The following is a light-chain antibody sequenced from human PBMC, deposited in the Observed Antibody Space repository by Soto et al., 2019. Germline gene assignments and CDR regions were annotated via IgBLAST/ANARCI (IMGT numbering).Light chain of an antibody. Sequence: EIVMTQSPTILSVSPGGRATLSCRASQSVSSNLAWYQQKPGQPPRLLMYGVYTRAPGTPARFSGSGSGTDFTLNITRLEPEDSAVYYCLQHSGTSPKTFGQGTKVDNK. J-gene: IGKJ1*01. CDR1: QSVSSN. V-gene: IGKV3D-15*01. CDR2: GVY. CDR3: LQHSGTSPKT.